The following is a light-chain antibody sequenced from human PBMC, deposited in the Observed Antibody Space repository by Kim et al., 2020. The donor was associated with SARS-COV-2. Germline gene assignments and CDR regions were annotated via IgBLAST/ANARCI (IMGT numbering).Light chain of an antibody. CDR3: LLYYSDFQV. CDR1: TGGVTSGHS. Sequence: QAVVTQEPSLTVSPGGTVTLTCGSSTGGVTSGHSPYWFQQKPGQAPRTLIFDTSNKHSWTPARFSGSLLGGKAALTLAGAQPEDEADYYCLLYYSDFQVFGGGTQLTVL. CDR2: DTS. J-gene: IGLJ2*01. V-gene: IGLV7-46*01.